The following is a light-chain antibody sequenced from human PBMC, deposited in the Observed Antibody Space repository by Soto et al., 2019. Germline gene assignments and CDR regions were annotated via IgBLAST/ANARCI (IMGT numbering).Light chain of an antibody. J-gene: IGKJ1*01. Sequence: EIVLTQSPGTLSLSPGERATLSCRASRSVSSYLAWYQQKPGQAPRLLIYGASSRATGIPARFSGSGSGTDFTLTISSLQSEDFAVYYCQQYNNWPPRTFGQGTKVDIK. V-gene: IGKV3-15*01. CDR1: RSVSSY. CDR3: QQYNNWPPRT. CDR2: GAS.